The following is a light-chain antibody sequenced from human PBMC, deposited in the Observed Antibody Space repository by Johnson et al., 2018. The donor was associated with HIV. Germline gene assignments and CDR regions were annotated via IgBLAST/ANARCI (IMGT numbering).Light chain of an antibody. Sequence: QSVLTQPPSVSAAPGQKVTISCSGSSSNIGNNYVSWYQQLPGTAPKLLIYENNKRPSGIPDRFSGSKSGTSATLGITGLQTGAEADYYCGTWYSSLSAGGVFGTGTKVTVL. CDR3: GTWYSSLSAGGV. V-gene: IGLV1-51*02. CDR1: SSNIGNNY. J-gene: IGLJ1*01. CDR2: ENN.